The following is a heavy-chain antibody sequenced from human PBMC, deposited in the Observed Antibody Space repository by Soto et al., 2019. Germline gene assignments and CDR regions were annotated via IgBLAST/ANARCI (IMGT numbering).Heavy chain of an antibody. J-gene: IGHJ6*02. Sequence: ASVKVSCKASGYTFTGYYMHWVRQAPGQGLEWMGWINPNSGGTNYAQKFQGWVTMTRDTSISTAYMELSRLRSDDTAVYYCARVRIAAAGTLNSYSGMDVWGQGTAVTVSS. CDR3: ARVRIAAAGTLNSYSGMDV. D-gene: IGHD6-13*01. CDR1: GYTFTGYY. CDR2: INPNSGGT. V-gene: IGHV1-2*04.